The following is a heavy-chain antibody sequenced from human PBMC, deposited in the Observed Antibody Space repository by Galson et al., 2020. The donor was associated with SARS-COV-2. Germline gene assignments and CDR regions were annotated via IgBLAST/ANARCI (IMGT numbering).Heavy chain of an antibody. D-gene: IGHD1-26*01. Sequence: ASVKVSCKASGYTFTSYYMHWVRQAPGQGLEWMGIINPSGGSTSYAQKFQGRVTMTRDTSTSTVYMELSSLRYEDTAIYYCARGDFGRYSTTYWGRGTLVTVSA. CDR3: ARGDFGRYSTTY. V-gene: IGHV1-46*01. CDR1: GYTFTSYY. J-gene: IGHJ4*02. CDR2: INPSGGST.